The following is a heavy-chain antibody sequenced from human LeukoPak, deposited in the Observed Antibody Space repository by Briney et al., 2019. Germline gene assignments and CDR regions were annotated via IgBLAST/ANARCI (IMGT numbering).Heavy chain of an antibody. CDR3: ARDESPTGSYYENLSFDY. CDR2: ISAYNGNT. J-gene: IGHJ4*02. V-gene: IGHV1-18*01. Sequence: GASVKVSCKASGYTFTSYGISWVRQAPGQGLEWMGWISAYNGNTKYSQKFQGRVTITRDTSASTAYMELSSLRSEDTAVYYCARDESPTGSYYENLSFDYWGQGTLVTVSS. D-gene: IGHD3-10*01. CDR1: GYTFTSYG.